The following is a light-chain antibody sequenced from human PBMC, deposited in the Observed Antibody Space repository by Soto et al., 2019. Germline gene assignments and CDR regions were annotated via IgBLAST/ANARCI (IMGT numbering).Light chain of an antibody. CDR3: QQYNNWQT. CDR1: QSVSSSY. CDR2: GAS. V-gene: IGKV3-20*01. Sequence: EIVLTQSPGTLSLSPGERATLSCRASQSVSSSYLAWYQQKPGQAPRLLIYGASSRATGIPDRFSGSGSGTEFTLTISGLQSEDFGLYYCQQYNNWQTFGQGTKVDIK. J-gene: IGKJ1*01.